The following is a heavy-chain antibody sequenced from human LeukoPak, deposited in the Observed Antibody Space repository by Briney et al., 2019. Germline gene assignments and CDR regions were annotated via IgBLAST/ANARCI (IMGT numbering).Heavy chain of an antibody. J-gene: IGHJ1*01. V-gene: IGHV4-59*01. CDR3: ASGSGSYFAEYFQH. Sequence: SETLSLTCTVSGGSISSYYWSWIRQPLGKGLEWIGYIYYSGSTNYNPSLKSRVTISVDTSKNQFSLKLSSVTAADTAVYYCASGSGSYFAEYFQHWGQGTLVTVSS. CDR2: IYYSGST. CDR1: GGSISSYY. D-gene: IGHD1-26*01.